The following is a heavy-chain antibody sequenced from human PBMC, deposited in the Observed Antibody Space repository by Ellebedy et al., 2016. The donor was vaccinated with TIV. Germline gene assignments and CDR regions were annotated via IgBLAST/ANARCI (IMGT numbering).Heavy chain of an antibody. J-gene: IGHJ4*02. V-gene: IGHV3-15*07. D-gene: IGHD3-3*01. CDR3: TTQYYDFWSGYPDY. CDR2: IKSKTDGGTT. Sequence: GESLKISCAASGFTFSNAWMNWVRQAPGKGLEWVGRIKSKTDGGTTDYAAPVKGRFTISRDDSKNTLYLQMNSLKTEDTAVYYCTTQYYDFWSGYPDYWGQGTLVTVSS. CDR1: GFTFSNAW.